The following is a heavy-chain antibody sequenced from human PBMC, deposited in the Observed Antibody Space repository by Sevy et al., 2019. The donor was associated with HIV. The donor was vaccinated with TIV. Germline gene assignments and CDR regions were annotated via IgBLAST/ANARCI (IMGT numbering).Heavy chain of an antibody. V-gene: IGHV3-30*18. CDR1: GFTFSSYG. Sequence: GGSLRLSCAASGFTFSSYGMHWVRQAPGKGLEWVAVISYDGSNKYYADSVKGRFTISRDNSKNTLYLQMNSLRAEDTAVYYCAKGTVGSTGVLFDYWGQGTLVTVSS. CDR2: ISYDGSNK. J-gene: IGHJ4*02. D-gene: IGHD1-26*01. CDR3: AKGTVGSTGVLFDY.